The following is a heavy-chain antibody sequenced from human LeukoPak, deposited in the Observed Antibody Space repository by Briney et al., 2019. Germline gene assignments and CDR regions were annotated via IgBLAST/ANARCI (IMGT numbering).Heavy chain of an antibody. CDR3: ARGVLAGYDSSGYPFYNLFDP. CDR2: INPNSGGT. D-gene: IGHD3-22*01. J-gene: IGHJ5*02. V-gene: IGHV1-2*02. CDR1: GYTFTDYY. Sequence: ASVKVCCKASGYTFTDYYMHWVRQAPGQGLEWMGWINPNSGGTNYAQKFQGRVTMTRDTSISTAHVELSRLRSDDTAVYYCARGVLAGYDSSGYPFYNLFDPWGQGTLVTVSS.